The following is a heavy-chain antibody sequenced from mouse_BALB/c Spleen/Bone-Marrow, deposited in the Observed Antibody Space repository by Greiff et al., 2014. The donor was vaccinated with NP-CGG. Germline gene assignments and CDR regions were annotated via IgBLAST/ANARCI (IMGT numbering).Heavy chain of an antibody. D-gene: IGHD2-1*01. CDR2: INPSTGYT. V-gene: IGHV1-7*01. CDR1: GYTFTSYW. CDR3: VYGNYYLAY. Sequence: VQLQQSGAELAKPGASVKISCKASGYTFTSYWMHWVKQRPGQGLEWIGYINPSTGYTEYNQKFKDKATLTADKSSSTAYMQLSSLTSEDSAVYYCVYGNYYLAYWGQGTLVTVSA. J-gene: IGHJ3*01.